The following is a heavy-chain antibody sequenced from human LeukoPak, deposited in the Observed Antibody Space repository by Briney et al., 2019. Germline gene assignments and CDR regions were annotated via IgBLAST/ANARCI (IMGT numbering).Heavy chain of an antibody. Sequence: AGSLRLSCAASGFTFSNYWMTWVRQGPGLGPEWLANIKLEGSKTHFVDSVKGRFTIARDNAKNSLSLQMRGRRGEDTAVYCCARGYSDWLRWGQGTQVTVSS. CDR2: IKLEGSKT. CDR3: ARGYSDWLR. J-gene: IGHJ4*02. D-gene: IGHD4-11*01. V-gene: IGHV3-7*01. CDR1: GFTFSNYW.